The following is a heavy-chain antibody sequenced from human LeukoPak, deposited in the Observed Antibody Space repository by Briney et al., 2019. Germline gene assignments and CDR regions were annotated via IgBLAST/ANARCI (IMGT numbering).Heavy chain of an antibody. Sequence: AGGSLRLSCAASGFTFSSYSMNWVRQAPGKGLEWVSSISSSSSYIYYADSVKGRFTISRDNAKNSLYLQMNSLRAEDTALYYCAKDMSPKVLGSSWFDPWGQGTLVTVSS. CDR3: AKDMSPKVLGSSWFDP. CDR1: GFTFSSYS. CDR2: ISSSSSYI. J-gene: IGHJ5*02. D-gene: IGHD3-16*01. V-gene: IGHV3-21*04.